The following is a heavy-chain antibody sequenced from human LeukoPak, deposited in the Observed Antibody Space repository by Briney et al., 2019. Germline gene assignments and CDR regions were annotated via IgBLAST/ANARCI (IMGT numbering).Heavy chain of an antibody. CDR1: EFSAGSNY. V-gene: IGHV3-66*04. CDR2: IYSVGST. D-gene: IGHD3-10*01. J-gene: IGHJ6*03. CDR3: ARLSAYYYDSYFYYYMDV. Sequence: GGSLRLSCAASEFSAGSNYMTWVRQAPGKGLEWVSLIYSVGSTYYADSVKGRFTISRDNSKKSVYLHMSSLRAEDTALYYCARLSAYYYDSYFYYYMDVWGKGTTVTVSS.